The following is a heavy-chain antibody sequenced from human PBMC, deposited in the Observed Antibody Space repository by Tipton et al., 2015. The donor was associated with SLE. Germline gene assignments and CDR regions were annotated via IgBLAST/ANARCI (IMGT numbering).Heavy chain of an antibody. CDR2: ITHSGST. D-gene: IGHD4-23*01. V-gene: IGHV4-34*01. CDR1: GGSFSGYY. CDR3: ARDLGGYGGSLDAFNI. Sequence: TLSLTCAVYGGSFSGYYWTWIRQPPGKGLEWIGEITHSGSTNYNPSLKSRVTISVDTSKNQFSLKLSSVAAADTAVYYCARDLGGYGGSLDAFNIWGQGTMVTVSS. J-gene: IGHJ3*02.